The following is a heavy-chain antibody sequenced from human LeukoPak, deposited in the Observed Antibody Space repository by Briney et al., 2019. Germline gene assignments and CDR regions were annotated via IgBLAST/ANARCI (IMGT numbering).Heavy chain of an antibody. V-gene: IGHV3-7*01. CDR2: IKQDGSEK. Sequence: GGSLRLSCAASGFTFSSYWMSWVRQAPGKGLEWVANIKQDGSEKYYVDSVKGRFTISRDNAKNSLYLQMNSLRAEDTAVYYCARELYNWNYDAFDIWGQGTMVTVSS. D-gene: IGHD1-7*01. CDR3: ARELYNWNYDAFDI. J-gene: IGHJ3*02. CDR1: GFTFSSYW.